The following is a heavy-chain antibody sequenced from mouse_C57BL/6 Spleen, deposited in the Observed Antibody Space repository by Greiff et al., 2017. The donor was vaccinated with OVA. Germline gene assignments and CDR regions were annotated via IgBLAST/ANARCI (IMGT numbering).Heavy chain of an antibody. D-gene: IGHD4-1*01. Sequence: VKLQESGAELVKPGASVKISCKASGYAFSSYWMNWVKQRPGKGLEWIGQIYPGDGDTNYNGKFKGKATLTADKSSSTAYMQLSSLTSEDSAVYFCARKGNWDWYFDVWGTGTTVTVSS. CDR1: GYAFSSYW. CDR3: ARKGNWDWYFDV. V-gene: IGHV1-80*01. J-gene: IGHJ1*03. CDR2: IYPGDGDT.